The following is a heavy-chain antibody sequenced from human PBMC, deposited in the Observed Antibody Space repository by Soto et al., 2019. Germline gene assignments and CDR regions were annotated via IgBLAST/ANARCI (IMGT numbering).Heavy chain of an antibody. J-gene: IGHJ6*02. Sequence: EEELLESGGGLVQPGGSLRLSCAASGFTLSTYGMTWVRQAPGKGLEWVSAITGTGGNTYYVDSVKGRFTVSRDNSKNMLYLQVNSLRAEDTAVYYCARIRGYYYGLDLWGQGTTVTVSS. CDR1: GFTLSTYG. CDR3: ARIRGYYYGLDL. V-gene: IGHV3-23*01. CDR2: ITGTGGNT.